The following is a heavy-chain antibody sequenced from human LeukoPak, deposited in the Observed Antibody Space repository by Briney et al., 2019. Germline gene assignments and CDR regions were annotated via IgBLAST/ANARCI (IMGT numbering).Heavy chain of an antibody. CDR3: ARPYSSGWSGLFEI. D-gene: IGHD6-19*01. V-gene: IGHV4-59*08. CDR1: GGSISSYY. Sequence: SETLSLTCSVSGGSISSYYWSWIRQSPGKGLEWIANINYSGSTRYNPSLKSRVTISVDTSKHQFSLRLSSVTAADTAVYYCARPYSSGWSGLFEIWGQGTVVTVSS. J-gene: IGHJ3*02. CDR2: INYSGST.